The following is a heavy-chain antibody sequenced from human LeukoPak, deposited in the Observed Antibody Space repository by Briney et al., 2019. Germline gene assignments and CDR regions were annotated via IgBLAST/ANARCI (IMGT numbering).Heavy chain of an antibody. D-gene: IGHD6-19*01. CDR1: GFSFSSYA. V-gene: IGHV3-23*01. J-gene: IGHJ4*02. Sequence: PGGSLRLSCATSGFSFSSYAMSWVRQAPGKGLEWVSATSSSDAGTYHADSVRGRFTISRDNSKNTLYLQMNSLRVEDAAVYYCVRVPGSGQWLVLVWGQGTLVTVSS. CDR2: TSSSDAGT. CDR3: VRVPGSGQWLVLV.